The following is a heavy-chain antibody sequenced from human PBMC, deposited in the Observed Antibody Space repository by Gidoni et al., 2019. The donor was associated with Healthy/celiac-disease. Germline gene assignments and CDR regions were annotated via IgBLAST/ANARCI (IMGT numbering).Heavy chain of an antibody. CDR1: GFHFRRYA. CDR3: AKVGEGYDFWSGYLRWYFDL. D-gene: IGHD3-3*01. J-gene: IGHJ2*01. CDR2: ISGSGGST. Sequence: EVQLLESGGGLVQPGGSLRLSCAASGFHFRRYAMSWVRQAPGKGLEWFSAISGSGGSTYYADSVKGRFTISRDNSKNTLYLQMNSLRAEDTAVYYCAKVGEGYDFWSGYLRWYFDLWGRGTLVTVSS. V-gene: IGHV3-23*01.